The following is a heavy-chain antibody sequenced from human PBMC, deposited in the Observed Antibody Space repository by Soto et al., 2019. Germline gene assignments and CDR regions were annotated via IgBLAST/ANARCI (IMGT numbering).Heavy chain of an antibody. CDR1: GFTFSSYA. Sequence: GGSLRLSCAASGFTFSSYAMHWVRQAPGKGLEWVAVISYDGSNKYYADSVKGRFTISRDNSKNTLYLQMNSLRAEDTAVYYSTRGRWLVKKFKNYGMDVWGQGTRVTVSS. D-gene: IGHD6-19*01. J-gene: IGHJ6*02. V-gene: IGHV3-30-3*01. CDR2: ISYDGSNK. CDR3: TRGRWLVKKFKNYGMDV.